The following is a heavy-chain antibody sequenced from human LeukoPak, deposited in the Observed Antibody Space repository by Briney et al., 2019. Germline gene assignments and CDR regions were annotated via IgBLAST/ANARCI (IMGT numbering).Heavy chain of an antibody. J-gene: IGHJ5*02. CDR2: INHSGST. CDR3: ARGTLDIVVVVAAPAVGWFDP. Sequence: SETLSLTCTVSGGSISSYYWSWIRQPAGKGLEWIGEINHSGSTNYNPSLKSRVTISVDTSKNQFSLKLSSVTAADTAVSYCARGTLDIVVVVAAPAVGWFDPWGQGTLVTVSS. V-gene: IGHV4-34*01. D-gene: IGHD2-15*01. CDR1: GGSISSYY.